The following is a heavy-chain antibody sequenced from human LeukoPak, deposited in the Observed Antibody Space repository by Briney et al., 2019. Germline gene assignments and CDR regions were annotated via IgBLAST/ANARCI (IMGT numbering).Heavy chain of an antibody. D-gene: IGHD5-12*01. V-gene: IGHV3-23*01. CDR1: GFTFSSYA. CDR2: ISGSGGST. CDR3: ARDRRDIVATMGWYFDL. J-gene: IGHJ2*01. Sequence: GGSLRLSCAASGFTFSSYAMSWVRQAPGKGLEWVSAISGSGGSTYYADSVKGRFTISRDNSKNTLYLQMNSLRAEDTAVYYCARDRRDIVATMGWYFDLWGRGTLVTVSS.